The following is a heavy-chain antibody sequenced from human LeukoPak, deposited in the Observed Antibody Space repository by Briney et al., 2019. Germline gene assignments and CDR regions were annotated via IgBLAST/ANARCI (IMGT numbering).Heavy chain of an antibody. D-gene: IGHD6-13*01. V-gene: IGHV1-18*01. Sequence: ASVKVSCKASGYTFTSYGISWVRQAPGQGLEWMGWISAYNGNTNYAQKLQGRVTMTTDTSTSTAYMELRSLRSDDTAVYYCARDRSSSWYEDPIDYWGQGTLVTVSS. J-gene: IGHJ4*02. CDR3: ARDRSSSWYEDPIDY. CDR1: GYTFTSYG. CDR2: ISAYNGNT.